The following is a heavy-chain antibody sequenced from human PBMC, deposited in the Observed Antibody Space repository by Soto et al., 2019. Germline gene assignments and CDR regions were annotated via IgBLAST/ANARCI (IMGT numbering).Heavy chain of an antibody. D-gene: IGHD3-22*01. J-gene: IGHJ4*02. CDR2: IFYTGRT. Sequence: PSETLSLTCTVSDGSISTSSYYWGWIRQSPGKGMEWIGTIFYTGRTCYNPSLESRVTISVDTSKNQFSLKLSSVTAADTAVYYCASGLLPPNFDYWGQGTLVTVSS. CDR3: ASGLLPPNFDY. V-gene: IGHV4-39*07. CDR1: DGSISTSSYY.